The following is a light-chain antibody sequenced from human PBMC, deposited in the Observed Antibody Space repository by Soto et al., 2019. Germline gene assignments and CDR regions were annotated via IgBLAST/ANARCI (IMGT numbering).Light chain of an antibody. J-gene: IGLJ2*01. CDR1: SSDIGNYNY. CDR2: DVS. CDR3: SSYTSSSTFVL. Sequence: QPVLTQPASVSGSPGQSIAISCTGTSSDIGNYNYVSWYQQHPGKAPKLMIYDVSDRPSGVSNRFSGSKSGNTASLTISGLQAEDEADYYCSSYTSSSTFVLFGGGTKLTVL. V-gene: IGLV2-14*01.